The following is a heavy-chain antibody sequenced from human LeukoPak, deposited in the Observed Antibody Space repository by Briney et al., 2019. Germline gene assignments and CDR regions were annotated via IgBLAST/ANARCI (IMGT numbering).Heavy chain of an antibody. CDR1: GFTFSTYP. V-gene: IGHV3-64*01. CDR3: ARGSGYCSSTGCYTSYDFDY. Sequence: PGGSLRLSCAASGFTFSTYPMHWVRQAPGKGLEYVSAISSNGGSTFYANSVKGRFTISRDNPKNTLYLQMGSLRTEDMAVYYCARGSGYCSSTGCYTSYDFDYWGQGTLVTVSS. D-gene: IGHD2-2*01. J-gene: IGHJ4*02. CDR2: ISSNGGST.